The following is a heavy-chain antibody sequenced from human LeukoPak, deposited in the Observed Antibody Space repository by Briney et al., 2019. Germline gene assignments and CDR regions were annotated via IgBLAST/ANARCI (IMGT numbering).Heavy chain of an antibody. V-gene: IGHV3-23*01. D-gene: IGHD3-22*01. CDR2: ISGSGGST. J-gene: IGHJ4*02. CDR1: GFTFSSYA. CDR3: AKENGYYYDSSVLLGY. Sequence: PGGSLRLSCAASGFTFSSYAMSWVRQAPGKGLGWVSAISGSGGSTYYADSVKGRFTISRDNSKNTLYLQMNSLRAEDTAVYYCAKENGYYYDSSVLLGYWGQGTLVTVSS.